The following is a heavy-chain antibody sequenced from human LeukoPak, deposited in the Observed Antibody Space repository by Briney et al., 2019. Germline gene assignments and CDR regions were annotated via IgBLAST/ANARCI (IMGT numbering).Heavy chain of an antibody. V-gene: IGHV4-39*01. CDR2: IYYSGST. CDR1: GGSISSSSYY. Sequence: SETLSLTCTVSGGSISSSSYYWGWIRQPPGKGLEWIGSIYYSGSTYYNPSLKSRVTISVDTSKNQFSLKLSSVTAADTAVYYCASRGQSYYFDYWGQGTLVTVSS. J-gene: IGHJ4*02. CDR3: ASRGQSYYFDY. D-gene: IGHD6-25*01.